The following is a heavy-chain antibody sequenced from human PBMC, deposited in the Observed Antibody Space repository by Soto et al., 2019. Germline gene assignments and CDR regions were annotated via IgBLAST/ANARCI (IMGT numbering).Heavy chain of an antibody. V-gene: IGHV1-2*02. CDR3: ARGIPQAYCTSDDCNPKGFDR. CDR2: INPLIGGS. CDR1: GYTFTDYF. D-gene: IGHD2-8*01. J-gene: IGHJ5*02. Sequence: GASVKVSCKDSGYTFTDYFIHWVRQAPGQGLEWMGWINPLIGGSNYAQRFRGRITMTRDTSIGTAYMELRGLRSDDTAIYSCARGIPQAYCTSDDCNPKGFDRWGQGTLVTVSS.